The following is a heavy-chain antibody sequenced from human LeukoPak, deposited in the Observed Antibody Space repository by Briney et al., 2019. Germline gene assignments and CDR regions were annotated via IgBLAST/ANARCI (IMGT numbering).Heavy chain of an antibody. CDR2: ISGSGGST. D-gene: IGHD3-3*01. V-gene: IGHV3-23*01. Sequence: GRSLRLSCAASGFTFSSYAMSWVRQAPGKGLEWVSAISGSGGSTYYADSVKGRFTISRDNSKNTLYLQMNSLRAEDTAVYYCAKAQNGRITIFGVVIAYDYWGQGTLVTVSS. CDR3: AKAQNGRITIFGVVIAYDY. J-gene: IGHJ4*02. CDR1: GFTFSSYA.